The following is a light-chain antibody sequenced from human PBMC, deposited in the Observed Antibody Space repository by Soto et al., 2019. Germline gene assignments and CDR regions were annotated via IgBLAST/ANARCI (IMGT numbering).Light chain of an antibody. CDR1: QSVSSN. CDR2: DAS. CDR3: QQYNNWPRT. V-gene: IGKV3-15*01. Sequence: EIVMTQSPATLSVSPGERATLSCRASQSVSSNLAWYQQTPGQAPRLLIYDASTRATGIPARFSGSGSGTEFTLTISSLQSEDFAVYYCQQYNNWPRTFAQGTRWIS. J-gene: IGKJ1*01.